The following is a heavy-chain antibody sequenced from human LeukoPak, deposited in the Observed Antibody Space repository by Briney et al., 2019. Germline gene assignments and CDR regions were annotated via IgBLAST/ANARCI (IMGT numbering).Heavy chain of an antibody. Sequence: PGGSLRLSCAASGFTFSSYGMHWVRQAPGKGLEWVAFIRYDGSNKYYADSVKGRFTISRDNSKNTLYLQMNSLRAEDTAVYYCARAPTYYYDSSGYYPPDYWGQGTLVTVSS. V-gene: IGHV3-30*02. CDR1: GFTFSSYG. J-gene: IGHJ4*02. CDR2: IRYDGSNK. D-gene: IGHD3-22*01. CDR3: ARAPTYYYDSSGYYPPDY.